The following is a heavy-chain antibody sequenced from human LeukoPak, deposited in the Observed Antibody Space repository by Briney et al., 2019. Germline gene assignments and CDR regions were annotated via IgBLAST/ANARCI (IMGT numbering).Heavy chain of an antibody. CDR1: GFTVSSNY. Sequence: GGSLRLSCAASGFTVSSNYMSWVRQAPGKGLEWVSVIYSGGSTYYADSVKGRFTISRDNSKNTLYLEMNSLRADDTAAYYCARDLRKGSYFDYWGQGTLVTVSS. V-gene: IGHV3-66*01. CDR2: IYSGGST. D-gene: IGHD3-16*01. J-gene: IGHJ4*02. CDR3: ARDLRKGSYFDY.